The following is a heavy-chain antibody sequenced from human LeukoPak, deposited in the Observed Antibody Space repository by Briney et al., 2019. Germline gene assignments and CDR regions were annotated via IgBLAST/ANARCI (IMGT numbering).Heavy chain of an antibody. D-gene: IGHD6-13*01. CDR1: GFTFDDYT. CDR3: AKGGRYTSSWYPFDY. CDR2: ISWDGGST. V-gene: IGHV3-43*01. J-gene: IGHJ4*02. Sequence: PGGSLRLSCAASGFTFDDYTMHWVRQAPGKGLEWVSLISWDGGSTYYADSVKGRFTISRDNSKNSLYLQMNSLRTEDIALYYCAKGGRYTSSWYPFDYWGQGTLVTVSS.